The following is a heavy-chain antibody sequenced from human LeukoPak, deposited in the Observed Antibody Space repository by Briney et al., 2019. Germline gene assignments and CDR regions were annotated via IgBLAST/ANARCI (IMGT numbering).Heavy chain of an antibody. CDR2: ISYDGSNK. V-gene: IGHV3-30-3*01. CDR3: ARDDYSSGWYYFDY. Sequence: GGSLRLSCAASGFTFSSYAMHWVRQAPGKGLEWVGVISYDGSNKYYADSVKGRFTISRDNSKNTLYLQMNSLRAEDTAVYYCARDDYSSGWYYFDYWGQGTLVTVSS. D-gene: IGHD6-19*01. CDR1: GFTFSSYA. J-gene: IGHJ4*02.